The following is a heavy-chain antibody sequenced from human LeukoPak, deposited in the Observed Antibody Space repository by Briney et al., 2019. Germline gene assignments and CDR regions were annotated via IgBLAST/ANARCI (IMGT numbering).Heavy chain of an antibody. J-gene: IGHJ6*03. CDR1: GGSFSGQA. Sequence: ASVKVSCKPSGGSFSGQAVSWVRQAPGQGLKWMGRIMPIFGSRDYPQDYAQRFQGRVTITTDESATLVYVEVSSLRSDDTAVHYCARGMRSHLYDSSGLYYYYMDLWGKGTTVTVSS. CDR3: ARGMRSHLYDSSGLYYYYMDL. D-gene: IGHD3-22*01. CDR2: IMPIFGSRDYPQ. V-gene: IGHV1-69*05.